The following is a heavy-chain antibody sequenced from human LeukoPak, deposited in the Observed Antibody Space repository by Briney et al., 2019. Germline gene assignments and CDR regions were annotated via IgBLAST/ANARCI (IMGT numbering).Heavy chain of an antibody. CDR1: GFPASSNY. J-gene: IGHJ4*02. CDR3: ARDSLLPSGLYYFDY. CDR2: IYSGGST. D-gene: IGHD2/OR15-2a*01. V-gene: IGHV3-53*01. Sequence: PGGSLTPSCPASGFPASSNYMSWVRQAPGKGLEWVSVIYSGGSTYYADSVKGRFTISRDNSKNTLYLQMNSLRAEDTAVYYCARDSLLPSGLYYFDYWGQGTLVTVSS.